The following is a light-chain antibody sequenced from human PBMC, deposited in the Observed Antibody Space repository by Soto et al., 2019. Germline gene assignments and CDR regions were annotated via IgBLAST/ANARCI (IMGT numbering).Light chain of an antibody. CDR3: LQHNSYPYT. CDR1: QGITRD. Sequence: DIQMTQSPSSLSASVGDRVSITCRASQGITRDLAWYQQKPGKAPKRLIYAASSLQSGVPSRLSGSGSGTEFTLTSSSLQPEDFATYYCLQHNSYPYTFGQGTRLEIK. CDR2: AAS. J-gene: IGKJ2*01. V-gene: IGKV1-17*01.